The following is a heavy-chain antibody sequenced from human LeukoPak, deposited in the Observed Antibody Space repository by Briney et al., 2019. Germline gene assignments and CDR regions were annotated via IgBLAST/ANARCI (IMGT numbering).Heavy chain of an antibody. J-gene: IGHJ5*02. CDR1: GYTFTSYY. Sequence: ASVKVSCKASGYTFTSYYMHWVRQAPGQGLEWMGIINPSGGSTSYAQKFQGRVAMTRDTSTSTVYMELSSLRSEDTAVYYCARETYDSSGYYYARWFDPWGQGTLVTVSS. V-gene: IGHV1-46*01. CDR2: INPSGGST. D-gene: IGHD3-22*01. CDR3: ARETYDSSGYYYARWFDP.